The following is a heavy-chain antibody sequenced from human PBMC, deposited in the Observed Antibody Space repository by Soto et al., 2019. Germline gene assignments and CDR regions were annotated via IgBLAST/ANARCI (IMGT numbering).Heavy chain of an antibody. V-gene: IGHV4-59*12. D-gene: IGHD3-10*01. CDR2: IYYSGST. CDR3: ARDKGFSQV. CDR1: GGSISSYY. Sequence: PSETLSLTCTVSGGSISSYYWSWIRQPPGKGLEWIGDIYYSGSTNYNPSLKSRVTISVDKSKNQFSLKLSSVTAADTAVYYCARDKGFSQVWGQGTLVTVSS. J-gene: IGHJ4*02.